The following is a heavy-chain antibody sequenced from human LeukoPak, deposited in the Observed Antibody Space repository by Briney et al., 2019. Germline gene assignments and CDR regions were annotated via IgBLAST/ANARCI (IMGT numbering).Heavy chain of an antibody. CDR3: ARSPLYCSSTSCYESPLYYFDY. J-gene: IGHJ4*02. D-gene: IGHD2-2*01. Sequence: ASVKVSCKASGGTFSSYAISWVRQAPGQGLEWMGGTIPIFGTADYAQKFQGRVTITADKSTSTAYMELSSLRSEDTAVYYCARSPLYCSSTSCYESPLYYFDYWGQGTLVTVSS. CDR2: TIPIFGTA. CDR1: GGTFSSYA. V-gene: IGHV1-69*06.